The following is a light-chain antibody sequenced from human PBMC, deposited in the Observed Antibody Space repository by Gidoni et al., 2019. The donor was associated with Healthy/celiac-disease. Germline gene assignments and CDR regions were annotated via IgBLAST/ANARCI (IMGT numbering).Light chain of an antibody. CDR3: QQRSNWPRT. Sequence: IVLTQSPATLSLSPGERATLSCRASQSVSSYLAWYQQKPGQAPRLLIHDASNRASGIPARFSGSGSGTDFTLTISSLEPEDFAVYYCQQRSNWPRTFXQXTKVEIK. CDR2: DAS. CDR1: QSVSSY. J-gene: IGKJ1*01. V-gene: IGKV3-11*01.